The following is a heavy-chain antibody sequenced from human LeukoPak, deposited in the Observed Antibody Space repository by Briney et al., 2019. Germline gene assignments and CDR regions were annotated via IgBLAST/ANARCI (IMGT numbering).Heavy chain of an antibody. V-gene: IGHV3-7*01. CDR2: INPDGIK. Sequence: GGSLILSCAVSGFTFANYWMTWVRQAPGKGLEWVANINPDGIKFYVDSVRGRFTISRDNTKNSVYLQMNSLRVEDTGVYYCARKYSGSDHWGQGTLVTVSS. CDR3: ARKYSGSDH. D-gene: IGHD1-26*01. CDR1: GFTFANYW. J-gene: IGHJ4*02.